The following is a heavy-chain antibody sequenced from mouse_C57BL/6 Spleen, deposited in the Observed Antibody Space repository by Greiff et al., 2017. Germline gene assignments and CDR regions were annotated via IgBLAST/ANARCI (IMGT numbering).Heavy chain of an antibody. CDR3: ASREGEYGNDAY. CDR1: GYTFTSYG. J-gene: IGHJ3*01. Sequence: QVHVKQSGAELARPGASVKLSCKASGYTFTSYGISWVKQRTGQGLEWIGEIYPRSGNTYYNEKFKGKATLTADKSSSTAYMELRSLTSEDSAVYFCASREGEYGNDAYWGQGTLVTVSA. CDR2: IYPRSGNT. D-gene: IGHD2-10*02. V-gene: IGHV1-81*01.